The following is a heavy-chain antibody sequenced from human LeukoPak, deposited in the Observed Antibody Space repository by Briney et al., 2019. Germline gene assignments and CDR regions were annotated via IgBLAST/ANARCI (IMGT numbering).Heavy chain of an antibody. CDR2: ISGGGGST. V-gene: IGHV3-23*01. CDR3: VRFVTVTTGYFDY. J-gene: IGHJ4*02. D-gene: IGHD4-17*01. CDR1: GFTFSSYA. Sequence: PGGSLRLSCAASGFTFSSYAMSWVRQAPGQGLEWVSTISGGGGSTYYADSVKGPFTISRDNSKNTLYLQMNSLRAEDTTVYYCVRFVTVTTGYFDYWGQGTQVTVSS.